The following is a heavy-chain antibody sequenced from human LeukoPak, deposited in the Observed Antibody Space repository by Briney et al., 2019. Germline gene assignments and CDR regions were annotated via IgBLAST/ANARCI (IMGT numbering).Heavy chain of an antibody. V-gene: IGHV4-59*01. D-gene: IGHD1-7*01. CDR3: ARGSRELYYFDY. CDR1: GGSLTSYY. Sequence: SETLSLTCTVSGGSLTSYYWSWIRQPPGKGLEWIGNIYYSGGTKYNPSLKSRVTISVDASKTQFSLKLNSVTAADTAVYYCARGSRELYYFDYWGQGTLVTVSS. CDR2: IYYSGGT. J-gene: IGHJ4*02.